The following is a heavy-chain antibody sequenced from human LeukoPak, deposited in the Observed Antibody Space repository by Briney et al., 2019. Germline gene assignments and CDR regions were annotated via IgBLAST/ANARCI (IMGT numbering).Heavy chain of an antibody. J-gene: IGHJ6*04. Sequence: GGSLRLSCAASGFTFSSYSMNWVRQAPGKGLEWVSYISSSSSTIYYADSVKGRFTISRDNAKNSLYLQMNSLRAEDTAVYYCARVPRYSSSGGMDVWGKGTTVTASS. CDR2: ISSSSSTI. CDR1: GFTFSSYS. V-gene: IGHV3-48*01. D-gene: IGHD6-13*01. CDR3: ARVPRYSSSGGMDV.